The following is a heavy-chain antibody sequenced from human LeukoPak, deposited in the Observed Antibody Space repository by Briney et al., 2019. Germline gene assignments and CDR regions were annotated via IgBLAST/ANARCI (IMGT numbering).Heavy chain of an antibody. Sequence: PGGSLRLSCAASGFSFSNYAMSWVRQAPGKGLEWLSSMKGGGETFYADSVKGRFTLSRDISRNTVYLQLNNLRVEDTAKYYCARASWISPADAVCWGQGTQVTVSS. V-gene: IGHV3-23*01. J-gene: IGHJ4*02. CDR1: GFSFSNYA. CDR3: ARASWISPADAVC. CDR2: MKGGGET. D-gene: IGHD2-2*03.